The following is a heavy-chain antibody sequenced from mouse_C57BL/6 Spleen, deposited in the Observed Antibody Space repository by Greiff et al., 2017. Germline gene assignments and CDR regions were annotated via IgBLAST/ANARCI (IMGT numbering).Heavy chain of an antibody. Sequence: EVKLMESEGGLVQPGSSMKLSCTASGSTFSDYYMAWVRQVPEKGLEWVANINYDGSSTYYLDSLKSRFIISRDNAKNILYLQMSSLKSEDTATYYCARNYGYFDYWGQGTTLTVSS. V-gene: IGHV5-16*01. CDR2: INYDGSST. D-gene: IGHD1-1*02. CDR1: GSTFSDYY. J-gene: IGHJ2*01. CDR3: ARNYGYFDY.